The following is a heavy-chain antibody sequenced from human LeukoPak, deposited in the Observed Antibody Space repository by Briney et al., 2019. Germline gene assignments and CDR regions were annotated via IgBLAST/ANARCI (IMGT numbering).Heavy chain of an antibody. D-gene: IGHD4-17*01. J-gene: IGHJ2*01. CDR2: ISSSSSYI. V-gene: IGHV3-21*04. Sequence: PGGFLRLSCAASGFTFSSYSMNWVRQAPGKGLEWVSSISSSSSYIYYADSVKGRFTISRDNAKNSLYLQMNSLRAEDTAVYYCARIPSYDYGDHDQYFDLWGRGTLVTVSS. CDR1: GFTFSSYS. CDR3: ARIPSYDYGDHDQYFDL.